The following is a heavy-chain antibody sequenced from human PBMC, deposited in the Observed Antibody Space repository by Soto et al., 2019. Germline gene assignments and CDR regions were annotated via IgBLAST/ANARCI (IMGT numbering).Heavy chain of an antibody. CDR3: ARHGNYCFDY. D-gene: IGHD1-26*01. J-gene: IGHJ4*02. CDR2: INHSGST. Sequence: QVQLQQWGAGLLKPSETLSLTCAVYGGSFSGYYWSWIRQPPGKGLEWIGEINHSGSTLYNPSLTSRVTISVDTSEKQFSLKLSSVTAADTAVYYCARHGNYCFDYWGQGTLVTVSS. V-gene: IGHV4-34*01. CDR1: GGSFSGYY.